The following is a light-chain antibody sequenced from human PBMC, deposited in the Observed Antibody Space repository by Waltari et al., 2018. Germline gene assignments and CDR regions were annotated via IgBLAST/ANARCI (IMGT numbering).Light chain of an antibody. CDR2: KAS. V-gene: IGKV1-5*03. CDR3: RQYTSYSYS. J-gene: IGKJ2*03. Sequence: DIPMTQSPSTLSASIGDRVTITCRASQSVSTGLAWYQQKPGMAPKVLIYKASTLERGVPSRFSGSGSGTEFTLSISSLQPEDFATYYCRQYTSYSYSFGQGTKLEIK. CDR1: QSVSTG.